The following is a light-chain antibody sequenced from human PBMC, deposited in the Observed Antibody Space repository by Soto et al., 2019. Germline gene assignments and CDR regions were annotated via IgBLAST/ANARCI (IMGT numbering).Light chain of an antibody. CDR2: SNN. CDR3: AAWDDSLNGLYV. J-gene: IGLJ1*01. CDR1: SSNIGSNT. Sequence: QSVLTQPPSASGTRGQRFTISCSGSSSNIGSNTVNWYQQLPGTAPKLLIYSNNQRPSGVPDRFSGSKSGTSASLAISGLQSEDEADYYCAAWDDSLNGLYVFGTGTKVTVL. V-gene: IGLV1-44*01.